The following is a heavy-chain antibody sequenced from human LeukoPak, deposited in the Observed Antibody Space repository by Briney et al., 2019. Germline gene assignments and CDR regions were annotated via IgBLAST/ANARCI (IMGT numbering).Heavy chain of an antibody. CDR3: ARGSMVRGVRGP. J-gene: IGHJ5*02. D-gene: IGHD3-10*01. CDR1: GYTFTGYD. Sequence: ASVKVSCKASGYTFTGYDINWVRQATGQGLEWMGWMNPNSGNTGYAQKFQGRVTMTRNTSISTAYMELSSLRSEDTAVYYCARGSMVRGVRGPWGQGTLVTVSS. V-gene: IGHV1-8*01. CDR2: MNPNSGNT.